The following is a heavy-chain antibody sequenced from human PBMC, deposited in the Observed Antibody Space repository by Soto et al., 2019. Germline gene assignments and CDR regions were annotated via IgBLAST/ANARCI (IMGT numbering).Heavy chain of an antibody. J-gene: IGHJ6*02. CDR3: AMLGGWSGGSSGMDV. Sequence: EVQLVESGGGLVQPGGSLRLSCAASGLIFSDYHMDWVRQAPGKGLEWVGRIRRKANSYTTEYAASVKGRFTISRDDSKNSLYLQMNSLKSEDTAVYYCAMLGGWSGGSSGMDVLGQGTTVTVSS. CDR1: GLIFSDYH. CDR2: IRRKANSYTT. D-gene: IGHD6-19*01. V-gene: IGHV3-72*01.